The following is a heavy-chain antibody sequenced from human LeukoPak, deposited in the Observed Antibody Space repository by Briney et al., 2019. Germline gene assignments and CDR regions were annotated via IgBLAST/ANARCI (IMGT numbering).Heavy chain of an antibody. D-gene: IGHD5-18*01. CDR2: IYHSGST. CDR3: ARELAVDTGWFDP. Sequence: SETLSLTCTVSGGSISSYYWSWIRQPAGKGLEWIGYIYHSGSTYYNPSLKSRVTISVDRSKNQFSLKLSSVTAADTAVYYCARELAVDTGWFDPWGQGTLVTVSS. J-gene: IGHJ5*02. V-gene: IGHV4-59*12. CDR1: GGSISSYY.